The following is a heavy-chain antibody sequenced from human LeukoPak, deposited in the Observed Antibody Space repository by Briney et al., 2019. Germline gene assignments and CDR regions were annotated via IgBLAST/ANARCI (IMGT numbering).Heavy chain of an antibody. J-gene: IGHJ4*02. CDR2: IIPIFGTA. CDR3: AREIGLYDILTGYYKRGYFDY. V-gene: IGHV1-69*13. CDR1: GYSFISYY. D-gene: IGHD3-9*01. Sequence: SVTVSCKASGYSFISYYMHWVRQAPGQGLEWRGGIIPIFGTANYAQKFQGRVTITADESTSTAYMELSSLRSEDTAVYYCAREIGLYDILTGYYKRGYFDYWGQGTLVTVSS.